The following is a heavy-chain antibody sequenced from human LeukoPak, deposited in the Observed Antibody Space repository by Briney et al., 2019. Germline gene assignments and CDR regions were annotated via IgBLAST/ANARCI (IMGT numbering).Heavy chain of an antibody. V-gene: IGHV3-21*01. Sequence: GGSLRLSCAASGFTFSSDTMSWVRQAPGKGLEWVSSMSSTSKYKYYADSVKGRFTISRDNDKNSLYLQMNSLSADDTAVYYCARDLWTSRDYYGMDVWGQGTTVTVSS. CDR3: ARDLWTSRDYYGMDV. CDR1: GFTFSSDT. J-gene: IGHJ6*02. CDR2: MSSTSKYK. D-gene: IGHD2/OR15-2a*01.